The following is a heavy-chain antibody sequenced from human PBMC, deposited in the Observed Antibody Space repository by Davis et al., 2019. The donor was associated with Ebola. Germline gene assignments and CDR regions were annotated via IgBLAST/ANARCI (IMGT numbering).Heavy chain of an antibody. CDR3: ACYVLG. D-gene: IGHD2-8*01. CDR2: ISGSGGSK. Sequence: GESLKISCAASGFTFSSYAMSWVRQAPGKGLEWVSAISGSGGSKYYADSVKGRFTISRDNSKNTLYLQMNSLRVEDTAVYYCACYVLGWGQGTLVTVSS. CDR1: GFTFSSYA. V-gene: IGHV3-23*01. J-gene: IGHJ4*02.